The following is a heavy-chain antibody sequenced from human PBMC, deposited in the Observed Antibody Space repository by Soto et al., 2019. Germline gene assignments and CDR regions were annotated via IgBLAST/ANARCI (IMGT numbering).Heavy chain of an antibody. J-gene: IGHJ4*02. V-gene: IGHV1-18*01. D-gene: IGHD3-22*01. CDR1: GYTFTSYG. CDR3: ASFSDYYDSSGHRSPYFDY. CDR2: ISAYNGNT. Sequence: QVQLVQSGAEVKKPGASVKVSCKASGYTFTSYGISWVRQAPGQGLEWMGWISAYNGNTNYAQKLHGRVTMTTDTSTSTAYMELRSLRSDDTAVYYCASFSDYYDSSGHRSPYFDYWGQGTLVTVSS.